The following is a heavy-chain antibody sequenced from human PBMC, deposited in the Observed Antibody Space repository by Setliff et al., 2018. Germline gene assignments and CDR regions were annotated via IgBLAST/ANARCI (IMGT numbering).Heavy chain of an antibody. D-gene: IGHD3-22*01. V-gene: IGHV1-69*05. CDR1: GGTFTNYA. CDR2: INPIFGTA. Sequence: ASVKVSCKASGGTFTNYAINWVRQAPGQGLEWMGGINPIFGTADYTQNFQGRVTITTDESTSTAYMELSSLRSEDTAVYYCARDSRTYYYESSGPHFDYWGQGTLVTVSS. CDR3: ARDSRTYYYESSGPHFDY. J-gene: IGHJ4*02.